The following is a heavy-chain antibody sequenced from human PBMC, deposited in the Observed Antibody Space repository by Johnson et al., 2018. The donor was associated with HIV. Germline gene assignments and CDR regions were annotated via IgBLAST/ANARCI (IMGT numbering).Heavy chain of an antibody. CDR3: ARGGEKGAFDI. CDR2: IRNKANSYTT. CDR1: GFTFDDYG. J-gene: IGHJ3*02. Sequence: EQLVESGGRVVRPGGSLRLSCAASGFTFDDYGMSWVRQAPGKGLEWVGRIRNKANSYTTEYAASVKGRFTILRDDSKNSLYLQMNSLKTEDTAVYYCARGGEKGAFDIWGQGTMVTVSS. D-gene: IGHD7-27*01. V-gene: IGHV3-72*01.